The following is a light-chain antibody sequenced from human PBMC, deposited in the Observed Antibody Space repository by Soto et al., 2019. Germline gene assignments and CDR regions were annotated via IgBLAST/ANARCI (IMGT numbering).Light chain of an antibody. V-gene: IGKV3-20*01. CDR1: ESIDSSH. J-gene: IGKJ1*01. CDR2: STS. Sequence: IVLTQSPGTLSVSPGERATLSCRASESIDSSHLAWYQQTPGQAPRLLMYSTSRRAAGIPDRFSGSGSGTDFALTISSLEPEDFAVYYCQKFGTSRGTFGQGTKIEIK. CDR3: QKFGTSRGT.